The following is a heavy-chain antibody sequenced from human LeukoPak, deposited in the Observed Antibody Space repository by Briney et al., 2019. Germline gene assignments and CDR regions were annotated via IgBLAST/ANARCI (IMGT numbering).Heavy chain of an antibody. J-gene: IGHJ3*02. CDR3: ARGLSEALRFLEWLEDAFDI. Sequence: SQTLSLTCAISGDSVSSNSAAWNWIRQSPSRGLEWLGRTYYRSKWYNDYAVSVKSRITINPDTSKNQFSLQLNSVTPEDTAVYYCARGLSEALRFLEWLEDAFDIWGQGTMVTVSS. D-gene: IGHD3-3*01. CDR1: GDSVSSNSAA. V-gene: IGHV6-1*01. CDR2: TYYRSKWYN.